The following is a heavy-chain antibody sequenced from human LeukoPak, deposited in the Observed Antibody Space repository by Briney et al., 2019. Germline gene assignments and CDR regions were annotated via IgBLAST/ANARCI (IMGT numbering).Heavy chain of an antibody. J-gene: IGHJ4*02. D-gene: IGHD1-26*01. CDR3: ARDETNLYSGSLG. V-gene: IGHV3-7*04. CDR2: IKQDGSEK. Sequence: GGSLRFSCAASGFTFSSYWMSWVRQAPGKGLEWVANIKQDGSEKYYVDSVKGRFTISRDNAKNSLYLQMNSLRAEDTAVYYCARDETNLYSGSLGWGQGTLVTVSS. CDR1: GFTFSSYW.